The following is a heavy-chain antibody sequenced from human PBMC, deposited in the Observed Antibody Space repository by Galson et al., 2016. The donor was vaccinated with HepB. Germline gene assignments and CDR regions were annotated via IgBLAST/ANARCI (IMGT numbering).Heavy chain of an antibody. CDR1: GFTFSNYG. D-gene: IGHD2-2*01. J-gene: IGHJ6*04. Sequence: SLRLSCAASGFTFSNYGMTWVRQAPGKGLEVVSSISRSGDSTDYADSVKGRFTISRDNSRSMLFLQMNSLTADDTAIYYCVQGSTAPAVWGKGTTVTVSS. V-gene: IGHV3-23*01. CDR3: VQGSTAPAV. CDR2: ISRSGDST.